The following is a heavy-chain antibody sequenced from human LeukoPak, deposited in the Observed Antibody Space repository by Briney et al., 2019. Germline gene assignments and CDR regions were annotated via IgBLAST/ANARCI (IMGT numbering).Heavy chain of an antibody. J-gene: IGHJ6*02. CDR3: ARGSGTAMVSPYYYYGMDV. D-gene: IGHD5-18*01. V-gene: IGHV3-20*04. Sequence: PGGSLRLSCAASGITFTNAWMSWVRQAPGKGLEWVSGINWNGGSTGYADSVKGRFTISRDNAKNSLYLQMNSLRAEDTALYYCARGSGTAMVSPYYYYGMDVWGQGTTVTVSS. CDR1: GITFTNAW. CDR2: INWNGGST.